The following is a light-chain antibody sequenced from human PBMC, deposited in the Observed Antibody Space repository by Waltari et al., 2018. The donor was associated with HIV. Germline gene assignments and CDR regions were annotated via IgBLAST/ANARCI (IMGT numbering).Light chain of an antibody. J-gene: IGLJ2*01. CDR1: SSDIGAYKY. CDR2: EVS. V-gene: IGLV2-8*01. Sequence: QSALTQPPSASGSPGQSVTISCTGTSSDIGAYKYVLWYQQHPGKAPKLIISEVSKRPSGVPDRFSGSKSGNTASLTVSGLQAEDEADYYCTSYGGSNNVLFGGGTKLTVL. CDR3: TSYGGSNNVL.